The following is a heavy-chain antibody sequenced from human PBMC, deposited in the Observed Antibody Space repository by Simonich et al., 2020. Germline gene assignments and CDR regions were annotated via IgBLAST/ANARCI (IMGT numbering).Heavy chain of an antibody. CDR3: ARWIAVAGTGAYGMDV. D-gene: IGHD6-19*01. CDR1: GFTFSSYS. J-gene: IGHJ6*02. Sequence: EVQLVESGGGLVKPGGSLRLSCAASGFTFSSYSMNWVRQAPGKGLEWVSSISSSSSYIYYADSGKGRFTISRDNAKNSLDLQMNSLRAEDTAVYYCARWIAVAGTGAYGMDVWGQGTTVTVSS. V-gene: IGHV3-21*01. CDR2: ISSSSSYI.